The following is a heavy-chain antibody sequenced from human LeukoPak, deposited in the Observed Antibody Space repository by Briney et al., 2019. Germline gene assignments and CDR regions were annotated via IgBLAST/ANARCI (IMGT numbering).Heavy chain of an antibody. CDR2: IYYSGGT. V-gene: IGHV4-59*08. Sequence: SETLSLTCTVSGGSISSYYWSWIRQPPGKGLEWIGYIYYSGGTNYNPSLKSRVTISVDTSKNQFSLKLSSVTAADTAVYYCARHGPHYYYYYYMDVWGKGATVTVSS. CDR1: GGSISSYY. J-gene: IGHJ6*03. CDR3: ARHGPHYYYYYYMDV.